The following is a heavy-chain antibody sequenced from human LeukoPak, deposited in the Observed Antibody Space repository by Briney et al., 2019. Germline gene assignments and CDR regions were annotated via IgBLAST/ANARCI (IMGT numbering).Heavy chain of an antibody. V-gene: IGHV4-61*02. CDR2: IYTSGST. CDR3: ARVAEAGTSETWFDP. CDR1: GGSISSGSYY. J-gene: IGHJ5*02. D-gene: IGHD6-19*01. Sequence: PSQTLSLTCTVSGGSISSGSYYWSWIRQPAGKGLEWIGRIYTSGSTNYNPSLKSRVTMSVDTSKNQFSLKLSSVTAADTAVYYCARVAEAGTSETWFDPWGQGTLVTVSS.